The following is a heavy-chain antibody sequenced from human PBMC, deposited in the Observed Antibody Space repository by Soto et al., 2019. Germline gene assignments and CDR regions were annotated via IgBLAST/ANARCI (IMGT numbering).Heavy chain of an antibody. CDR2: IDGSGGST. CDR3: AKDGHFDY. J-gene: IGHJ4*02. CDR1: GYTFSDYY. Sequence: PGGSLRLSCAASGYTFSDYYMSWIRQAPGKGLEWISDIDGSGGSTYYADSVKGRFTISRDNSKNTLYLQMNSLRAEDTAVYYCAKDGHFDYWGQGTLVTVSS. V-gene: IGHV3-23*01.